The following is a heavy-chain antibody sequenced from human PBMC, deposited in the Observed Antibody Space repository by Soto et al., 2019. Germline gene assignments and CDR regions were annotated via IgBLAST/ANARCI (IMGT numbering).Heavy chain of an antibody. Sequence: QVQLQQWGAGLLKPSETLSLTCAVNGGSLTGYYWSWIRQPPGKGLEWIGEIKDGGSTNYSPSLRGRVTLSADTSKNELSLRLNAVTAAHTAVYFCARGQEGIVATHWDQGTLVTVSS. D-gene: IGHD5-12*01. CDR3: ARGQEGIVATH. CDR2: IKDGGST. CDR1: GGSLTGYY. V-gene: IGHV4-34*01. J-gene: IGHJ1*01.